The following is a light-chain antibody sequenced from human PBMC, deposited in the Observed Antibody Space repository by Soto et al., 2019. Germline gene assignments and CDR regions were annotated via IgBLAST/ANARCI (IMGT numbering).Light chain of an antibody. Sequence: QSALTQPASVSGSPGQSITISCTGTSSDVGGYDYVSWYQQYPGKAPKLMIYDVSYRPSGVSDRFSGSKSGNTASLTISGLQAEDEADYYCSSYTSSSTPVFGGGTKLTVL. CDR2: DVS. J-gene: IGLJ3*02. V-gene: IGLV2-14*01. CDR1: SSDVGGYDY. CDR3: SSYTSSSTPV.